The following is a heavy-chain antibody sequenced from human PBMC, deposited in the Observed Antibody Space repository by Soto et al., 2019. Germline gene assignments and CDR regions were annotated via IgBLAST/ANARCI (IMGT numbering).Heavy chain of an antibody. V-gene: IGHV4-4*02. CDR1: GGSISSSNW. CDR3: ARDSGAGHKTTYNWFDP. D-gene: IGHD1-26*01. CDR2: IYHSGST. J-gene: IGHJ5*02. Sequence: QVQLQESGPGLVKPSGTLSLTCAVSGGSISSSNWWSWVRQPPGKGLEWIGEIYHSGSTNYNPSLRSRVTISVDKSKNQFSLKLSSVTAADTAVYYCARDSGAGHKTTYNWFDPWGQGTLVTVSS.